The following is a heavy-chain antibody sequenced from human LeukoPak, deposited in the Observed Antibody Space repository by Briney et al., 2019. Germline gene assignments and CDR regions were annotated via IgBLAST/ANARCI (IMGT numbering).Heavy chain of an antibody. V-gene: IGHV4-34*01. CDR3: ARDTMVRGVARGFDP. CDR2: INHSGST. CDR1: GGPFSGYY. D-gene: IGHD3-10*01. Sequence: PSEALSLTCAVYGGPFSGYYWSWIRQPPGKGLEWIGEINHSGSTNYNPSLKSRVTISVDTSKNQFSLKLSSVTAADTAVYYCARDTMVRGVARGFDPWGQGTLVTVSS. J-gene: IGHJ5*02.